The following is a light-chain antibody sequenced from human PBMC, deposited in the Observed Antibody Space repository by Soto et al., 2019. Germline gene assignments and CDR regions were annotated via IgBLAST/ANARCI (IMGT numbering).Light chain of an antibody. J-gene: IGLJ1*01. CDR3: CSYAPGNTYV. V-gene: IGLV2-23*02. Sequence: QSALTQPASVSGSPGQSITISCTGTSSDVGTYNLVSWYQQHPGKAPKLMIYEVSKWPSGVSSRFSSSKSGNTASLTISGLQAEDEADYYCCSYAPGNTYVFGTGTKLTVL. CDR2: EVS. CDR1: SSDVGTYNL.